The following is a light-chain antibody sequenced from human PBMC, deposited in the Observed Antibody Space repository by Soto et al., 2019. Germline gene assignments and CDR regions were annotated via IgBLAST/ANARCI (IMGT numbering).Light chain of an antibody. CDR2: GAS. CDR3: QQYNNWPPWT. J-gene: IGKJ1*01. V-gene: IGKV3-15*01. CDR1: QSVSSN. Sequence: EIVMTQSPATLSVSQGERATLSCRASQSVSSNLAWYQQKPGQAPRLLIYGASTRATGIPARFSGSGSGTEVTLTISSLQSEDFAVYYCQQYNNWPPWTFXQGTKVDIK.